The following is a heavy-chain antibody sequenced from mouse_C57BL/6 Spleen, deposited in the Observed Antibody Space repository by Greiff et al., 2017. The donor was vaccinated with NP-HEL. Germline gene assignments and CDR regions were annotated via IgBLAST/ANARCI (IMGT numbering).Heavy chain of an antibody. CDR3: AREGSSGYDY. D-gene: IGHD3-2*02. J-gene: IGHJ2*01. V-gene: IGHV3-6*01. CDR1: GYSITSGYY. Sequence: EVHLVESGPGLVKPSQSLSLTCSVTGYSITSGYYWNWIRQFPGNKLEWMGYISYDGSNNYNPSLKNRISITRDTSKNQFFLKLNSVTTEDTATYYCAREGSSGYDYWGQGTTLTVSS. CDR2: ISYDGSN.